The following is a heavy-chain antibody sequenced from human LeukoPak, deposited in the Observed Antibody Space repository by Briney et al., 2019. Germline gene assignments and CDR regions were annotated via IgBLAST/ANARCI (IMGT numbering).Heavy chain of an antibody. CDR3: ASVWRRVGGP. V-gene: IGHV1-8*03. J-gene: IGHJ5*02. D-gene: IGHD2-8*01. CDR1: GYTFGSDD. CDR2: INPNNGNL. Sequence: ASVKVSCKASGYTFGSDDINWVRQATGQGLEWMGWINPNNGNLGYAQKFQGRVTITRNTPISTAYMELSRLRSDDTAVYYCASVWRRVGGPWGQGTLVTVSS.